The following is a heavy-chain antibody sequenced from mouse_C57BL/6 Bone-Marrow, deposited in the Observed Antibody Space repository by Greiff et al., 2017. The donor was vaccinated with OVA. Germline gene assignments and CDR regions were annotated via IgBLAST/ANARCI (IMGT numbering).Heavy chain of an antibody. CDR2: ISYDGSN. CDR3: ATTKGYYFDY. CDR1: GYSITSGYY. J-gene: IGHJ2*01. V-gene: IGHV3-6*01. Sequence: DVKLQESGPGLVKPSQSLSLTCSVTGYSITSGYYWNWIRQFPGNKLEWMGYISYDGSNNYNPSLKNRISITRDTSKNQFFLKLNSVTTEDTATYYCATTKGYYFDYWGQGTTLTVSS.